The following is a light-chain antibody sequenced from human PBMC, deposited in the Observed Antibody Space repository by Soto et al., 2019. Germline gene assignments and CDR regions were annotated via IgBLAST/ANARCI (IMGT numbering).Light chain of an antibody. CDR1: QSFRGL. J-gene: IGKJ2*01. CDR2: DAS. CDR3: QQYYNWPPYT. Sequence: EVVLTQSPVTLSLSPGERATLSCRASQSFRGLLAWYQQKPGQAPRLLIYDASTRATGIPARFSGSGSGTEFTLTISSLESEDLAVYYCQQYYNWPPYTFGQGTKLEIK. V-gene: IGKV3-15*01.